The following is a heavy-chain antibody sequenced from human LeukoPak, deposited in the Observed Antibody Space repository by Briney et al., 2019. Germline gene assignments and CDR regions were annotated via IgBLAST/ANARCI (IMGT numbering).Heavy chain of an antibody. J-gene: IGHJ4*02. CDR2: INHRGST. Sequence: SETLSLTCAVYDGPFTGYFWNWIRQSPGKGLEWIGEINHRGSTNYNPSLKSRLTISVDTSKNQFSLRLTSVTAADTGVYFCARDPTTVMTVPWYFDTWGQGTLVTVSS. CDR3: ARDPTTVMTVPWYFDT. D-gene: IGHD4-11*01. CDR1: DGPFTGYF. V-gene: IGHV4-34*01.